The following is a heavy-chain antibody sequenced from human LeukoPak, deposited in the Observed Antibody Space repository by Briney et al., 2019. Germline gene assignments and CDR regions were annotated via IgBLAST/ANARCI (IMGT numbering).Heavy chain of an antibody. J-gene: IGHJ4*02. Sequence: GGSLRLSCAASGFTVSSNYMSWVRQAPGKGLEWVSVIYSGGSTYYADSVKGRFTISRDNSKNKLYLQMNSLRAEDTAVYYCASGYSYGYYYFDYWGQGTLVTVSS. CDR3: ASGYSYGYYYFDY. CDR1: GFTVSSNY. CDR2: IYSGGST. V-gene: IGHV3-53*01. D-gene: IGHD5-18*01.